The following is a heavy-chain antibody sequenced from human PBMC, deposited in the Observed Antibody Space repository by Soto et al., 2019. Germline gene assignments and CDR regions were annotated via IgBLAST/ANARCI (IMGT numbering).Heavy chain of an antibody. Sequence: EVQLVESGGGLVQPGGSLRLSCAASGFTFSTYKMNWVRQAPGKGLEWVSYISSSSSTIYYAYSVKGRFTISRDNAKNSLYLQMNSLRDEDTAVYYCARDPYDYDDTSGYYGHWGQGTLVTVSS. V-gene: IGHV3-48*02. CDR3: ARDPYDYDDTSGYYGH. D-gene: IGHD3-22*01. CDR2: ISSSSSTI. J-gene: IGHJ4*02. CDR1: GFTFSTYK.